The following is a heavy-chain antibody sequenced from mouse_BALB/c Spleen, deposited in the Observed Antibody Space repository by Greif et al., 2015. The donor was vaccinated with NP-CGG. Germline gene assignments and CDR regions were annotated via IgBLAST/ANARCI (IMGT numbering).Heavy chain of an antibody. Sequence: VQLQQSGAELVKPGASVKLSCTASGFNIKDTYMHWVKQRPEQGLEWIGRIDPANGNTKYDPKFQGKATITADTSSNTAYLRLSSLTSEDTAVYYCARSTIFDVWGAGTTVTVSS. CDR1: GFNIKDTY. CDR3: ARSTIFDV. D-gene: IGHD1-1*02. CDR2: IDPANGNT. V-gene: IGHV14-3*02. J-gene: IGHJ1*01.